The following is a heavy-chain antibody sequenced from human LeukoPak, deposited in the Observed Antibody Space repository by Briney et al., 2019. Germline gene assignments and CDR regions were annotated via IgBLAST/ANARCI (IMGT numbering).Heavy chain of an antibody. D-gene: IGHD3/OR15-3a*01. V-gene: IGHV3-66*01. CDR1: GFTVSTNY. CDR2: IYSSGST. J-gene: IGHJ4*02. Sequence: KSGGSLRLSCGASGFTVSTNYMSWVRQAPGKGLEWVSIIYSSGSTYYADSVKGRFTISRDNSKNTLYLQMNSLRAEDTAVYYCARGGLANYFDYWGQGTLVPVSS. CDR3: ARGGLANYFDY.